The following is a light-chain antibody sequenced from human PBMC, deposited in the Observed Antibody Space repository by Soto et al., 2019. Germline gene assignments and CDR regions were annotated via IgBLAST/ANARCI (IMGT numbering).Light chain of an antibody. Sequence: QSALTQPASVSGSPGQSITISCTGTSSDVGFYNYVSWYQQQHPGKAPKLMIYEVDNRPSGVSNRFSGSKSGNTASLTISGLQAEDEADYYCISFRGTDSPYVFGTGTKVTVL. CDR3: ISFRGTDSPYV. CDR2: EVD. V-gene: IGLV2-14*01. J-gene: IGLJ1*01. CDR1: SSDVGFYNY.